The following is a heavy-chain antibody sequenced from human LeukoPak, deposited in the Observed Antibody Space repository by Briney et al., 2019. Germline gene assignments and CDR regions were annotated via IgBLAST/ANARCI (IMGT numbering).Heavy chain of an antibody. CDR1: GYTFTSYD. CDR3: AIMITFGGVIAPYDY. CDR2: MSPNSGNT. D-gene: IGHD3-16*02. Sequence: GASVKVSCKASGYTFTSYDINWVRQATGQGLEWMGWMSPNSGNTGYAQKFQGRVTMTRNTSISTAYMELSSLRSEDTAVYYCAIMITFGGVIAPYDYWGQGTLVTVSS. V-gene: IGHV1-8*01. J-gene: IGHJ4*02.